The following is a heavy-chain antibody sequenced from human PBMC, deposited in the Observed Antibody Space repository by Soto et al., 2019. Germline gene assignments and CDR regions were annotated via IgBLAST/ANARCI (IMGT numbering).Heavy chain of an antibody. J-gene: IGHJ5*02. CDR1: GGSISSGDYY. CDR3: AGSGYSYGYVLAFDP. V-gene: IGHV4-30-4*01. D-gene: IGHD5-18*01. Sequence: PSETLSLTCTVSGGSISSGDYYWSWIRQPPGKGLEWIGYIYYSGSTYYNPSLKSRATISVDTSKNQFSLKLSSVTAADTAVYYCAGSGYSYGYVLAFDPWGQGTLVTVPQ. CDR2: IYYSGST.